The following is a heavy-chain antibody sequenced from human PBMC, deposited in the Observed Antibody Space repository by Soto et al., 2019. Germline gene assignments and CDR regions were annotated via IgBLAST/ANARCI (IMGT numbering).Heavy chain of an antibody. CDR3: AKGGGSKDYYDTSGYYLYYYYAMDV. V-gene: IGHV3-23*01. Sequence: EVQLLESGGGLVQPGGSLRLSCAASGFTFSSYAMTWVRQAPGKGLEWVSALSGSGVSTYYADSVKGRFTISRDNSKNKLYLQMNNLRAEDTAVYYWAKGGGSKDYYDTSGYYLYYYYAMDVWGQGTTVTVSS. D-gene: IGHD3-22*01. J-gene: IGHJ6*02. CDR1: GFTFSSYA. CDR2: LSGSGVST.